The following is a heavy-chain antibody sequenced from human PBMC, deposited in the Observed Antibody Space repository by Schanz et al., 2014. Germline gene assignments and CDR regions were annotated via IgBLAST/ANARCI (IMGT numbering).Heavy chain of an antibody. CDR3: AKDLGTRGVGATLDY. CDR1: GFTFSTYW. Sequence: EVQLVESGGGLVQPGGSLRLSCAASGFTFSTYWMSWVRQAPGKGLEWVANIKQDESERSYVDSVKGRFTISRDNAKNSLYLQMNSLRAEDTAKYFCAKDLGTRGVGATLDYWGQGTLVTVSS. CDR2: IKQDESER. D-gene: IGHD1-26*01. J-gene: IGHJ4*02. V-gene: IGHV3-7*03.